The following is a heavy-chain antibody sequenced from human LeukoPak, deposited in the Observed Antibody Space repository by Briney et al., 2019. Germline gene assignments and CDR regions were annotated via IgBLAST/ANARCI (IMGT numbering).Heavy chain of an antibody. CDR1: GFTFSSYE. CDR2: ISSSGSTI. Sequence: QPGGSLRLSCAASGFTFSSYEMNWVRQAPGKGLEWVSYISSSGSTIYYADSVKGRFTISRDNAKNSLYLQMNSLRAEDTAMYYCARRATSERGHSYGLDYWGQGTLVTVSS. D-gene: IGHD5-18*01. CDR3: ARRATSERGHSYGLDY. J-gene: IGHJ4*02. V-gene: IGHV3-48*03.